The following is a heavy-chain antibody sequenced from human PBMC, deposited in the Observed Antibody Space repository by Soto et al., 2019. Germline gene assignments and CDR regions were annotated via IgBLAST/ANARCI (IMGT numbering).Heavy chain of an antibody. V-gene: IGHV4-4*02. Sequence: QVQLQESGPGLVKPSGTLSLTCAVSGGSISSSNWWSWVRQPPGKGLEWIGEIYHSGNTNYNPSLKSXXTXAXXKSRNQVSPKLSSVTAADTAVYYCARRWGEGRVDYWGQGTLVTVSS. CDR1: GGSISSSNW. CDR3: ARRWGEGRVDY. CDR2: IYHSGNT. J-gene: IGHJ4*02. D-gene: IGHD3-10*01.